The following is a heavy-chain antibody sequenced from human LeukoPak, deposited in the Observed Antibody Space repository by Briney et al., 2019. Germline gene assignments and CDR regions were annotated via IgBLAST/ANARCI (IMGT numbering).Heavy chain of an antibody. D-gene: IGHD6-13*01. J-gene: IGHJ6*02. CDR1: GFSFSSYG. Sequence: PGRSLRLSCAASGFSFSSYGMHRVRQAPGKGLEWVAVISYDGSNKYYADSVKGRFTISRDNSKNTLYLQMNSLRAEDTAVYYCAKDHGSSWYLVVVYYYGMDVWGQGTTVTVSS. CDR3: AKDHGSSWYLVVVYYYGMDV. CDR2: ISYDGSNK. V-gene: IGHV3-30*18.